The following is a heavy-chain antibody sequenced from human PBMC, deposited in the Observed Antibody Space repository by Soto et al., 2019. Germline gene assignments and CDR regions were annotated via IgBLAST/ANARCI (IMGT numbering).Heavy chain of an antibody. CDR1: GFTFSKYW. CDR2: IKQDGTEK. J-gene: IGHJ3*02. CDR3: ARDDFYDSSANDAFDI. V-gene: IGHV3-7*05. Sequence: GGSLRLSCAASGFTFSKYWMSWVRQAPGKGLEWVANIKQDGTEKFYVDSVKGRFTISRDNDKNSLYLQMNSLRAEDTAVYYCARDDFYDSSANDAFDIWGQGTMVTVSS. D-gene: IGHD3-22*01.